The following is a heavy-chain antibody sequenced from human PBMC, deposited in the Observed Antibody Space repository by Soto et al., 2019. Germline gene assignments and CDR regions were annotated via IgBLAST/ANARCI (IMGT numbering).Heavy chain of an antibody. V-gene: IGHV4-61*01. CDR1: GGSVSSGSYY. CDR2: IYYSGST. D-gene: IGHD3-10*01. CDR3: ARLHYYGSGSYWYYFDY. J-gene: IGHJ4*02. Sequence: SETLSLTCTVSGGSVSSGSYYWSWIRQPPGKGLEWIGYIYYSGSTNYNPSLKSRVTISVDTSKNQFSLKLSSVTAADTAVYYCARLHYYGSGSYWYYFDYWGQGTLVTVSS.